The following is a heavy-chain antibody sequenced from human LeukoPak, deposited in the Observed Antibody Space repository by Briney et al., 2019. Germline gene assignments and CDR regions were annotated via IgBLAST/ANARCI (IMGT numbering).Heavy chain of an antibody. Sequence: RPSETLSLTCAVSGYSISSGYYWGWIRQPPGKGLEWIGSIYHSGSTYYNPSLKRRVTISVDMSKNQFSLKLSSVTAADTAVYYCARDGVGSGWYRGVGYWGQGTLVTVSS. CDR3: ARDGVGSGWYRGVGY. CDR2: IYHSGST. V-gene: IGHV4-38-2*02. J-gene: IGHJ4*02. D-gene: IGHD6-19*01. CDR1: GYSISSGYY.